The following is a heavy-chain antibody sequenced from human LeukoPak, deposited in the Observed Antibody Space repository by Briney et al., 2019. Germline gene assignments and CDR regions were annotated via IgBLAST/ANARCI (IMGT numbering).Heavy chain of an antibody. CDR1: GYTFTGYY. Sequence: GASVKVSCKASGYTFTGYYIHWVRQAPGQGLEWMGWINPNSGGTNYAQKFQGRVTMTRDTSISTAYMELSRLRSDDTAVYYCARDYVPVTAAAVYYFDYWGQGTLVTVSS. V-gene: IGHV1-2*02. CDR2: INPNSGGT. CDR3: ARDYVPVTAAAVYYFDY. J-gene: IGHJ4*02. D-gene: IGHD6-13*01.